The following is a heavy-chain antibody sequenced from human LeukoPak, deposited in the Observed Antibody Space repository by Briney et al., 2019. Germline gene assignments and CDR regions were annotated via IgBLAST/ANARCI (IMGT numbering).Heavy chain of an antibody. CDR1: GFTFSSYG. CDR2: IRYDGSNK. CDR3: ARAGVDIVVVPDARLDY. V-gene: IGHV3-30*02. D-gene: IGHD2-2*01. Sequence: PGGSLRLSCAASGFTFSSYGMHWVRQAPGKGLEWVAFIRYDGSNKYYADSVKGRFTISRDNSKNTLYLQMNSLRAEDTAVYYCARAGVDIVVVPDARLDYWGQGTLVTVSS. J-gene: IGHJ4*02.